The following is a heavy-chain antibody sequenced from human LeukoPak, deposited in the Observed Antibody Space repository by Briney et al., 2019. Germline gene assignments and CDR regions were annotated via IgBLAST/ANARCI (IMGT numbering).Heavy chain of an antibody. CDR1: GGSISSYN. J-gene: IGHJ6*02. D-gene: IGHD3-10*01. CDR3: ARDRQGSGSYLYGMDG. CDR2: IYYSGST. V-gene: IGHV4-59*01. Sequence: SETLSLTCTVSGGSISSYNWSWIWQTPGKGLECIGYIYYSGSTNSNPSLKSRATISVDTPKNQFSLKLSSVTAAETAVYYCARDRQGSGSYLYGMDGWGQATTVTVSS.